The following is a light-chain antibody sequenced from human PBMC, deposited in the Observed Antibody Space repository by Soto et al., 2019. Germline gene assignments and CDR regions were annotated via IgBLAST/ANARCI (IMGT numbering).Light chain of an antibody. Sequence: ESVLTQSPGTLSLSPGERATLSCRASQSVDSYLAWYQQKPGQAPRLCIYGASFRATGIPDRFSGSGSGTDFTLTISRLEPEDFAVYYCQQYLTSPRPFGPGTKVDIK. J-gene: IGKJ3*01. CDR2: GAS. CDR1: QSVDSY. V-gene: IGKV3-20*01. CDR3: QQYLTSPRP.